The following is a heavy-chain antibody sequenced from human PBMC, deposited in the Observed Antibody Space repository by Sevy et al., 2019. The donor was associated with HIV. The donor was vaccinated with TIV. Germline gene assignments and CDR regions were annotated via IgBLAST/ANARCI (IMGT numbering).Heavy chain of an antibody. CDR2: IIPIFGTA. D-gene: IGHD3-22*01. V-gene: IGHV1-69*13. CDR1: GGTFSSYA. Sequence: ASVKVSCKASGGTFSSYAITWVRQAPGQGLEWMGGIIPIFGTANYAQTFQGRVTITADESTSTAYMELSSLRSEDTAVYYCARGRRDSSGYYYNYFDYWGQGSLVTVSS. J-gene: IGHJ4*02. CDR3: ARGRRDSSGYYYNYFDY.